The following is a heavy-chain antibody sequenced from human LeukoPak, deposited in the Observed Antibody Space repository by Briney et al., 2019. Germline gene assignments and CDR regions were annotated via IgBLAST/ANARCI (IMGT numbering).Heavy chain of an antibody. J-gene: IGHJ2*01. CDR3: ATENRIQLRFDWYFDL. D-gene: IGHD5-18*01. Sequence: PGGSLRLSCAASGFTFDDYAMHGVRQAPGKGLEWWSLISGEGGSTYYADSVKGRFTISRDNSKKSLYLPMTSLRTADTALYYCATENRIQLRFDWYFDLWGRGTLVTVSS. V-gene: IGHV3-43*02. CDR1: GFTFDDYA. CDR2: ISGEGGST.